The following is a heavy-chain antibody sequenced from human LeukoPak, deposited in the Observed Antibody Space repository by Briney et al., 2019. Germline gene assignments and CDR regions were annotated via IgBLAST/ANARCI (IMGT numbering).Heavy chain of an antibody. D-gene: IGHD6-13*01. V-gene: IGHV1-2*02. CDR2: INPNSGGT. J-gene: IGHJ6*02. CDR3: AREGPIAAYYYYYGMDV. Sequence: ASVKVSCKASEYTFTGYYTHWVRQAPGQGLEWMGWINPNSGGTNYAQKFQGRVTMTRDTSISTAYMELSRLRSDDTAVYYCAREGPIAAYYYYYGMDVWGQGTTVTVSS. CDR1: EYTFTGYY.